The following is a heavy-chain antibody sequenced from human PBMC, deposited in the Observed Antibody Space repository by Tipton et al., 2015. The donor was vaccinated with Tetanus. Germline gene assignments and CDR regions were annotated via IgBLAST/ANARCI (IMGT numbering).Heavy chain of an antibody. J-gene: IGHJ3*02. D-gene: IGHD4-17*01. CDR2: IYYGGST. V-gene: IGHV4-39*01. Sequence: TLSLTCTVSGGSISSSSYYWGWIRQPPGKGLEWIGSIYYGGSTYYNPSLKSRVTISVDTSKNQFSLKLSSVTAADTAVYYCARHDYGDYGAFDIWGQGTMVTVSS. CDR3: ARHDYGDYGAFDI. CDR1: GGSISSSSYY.